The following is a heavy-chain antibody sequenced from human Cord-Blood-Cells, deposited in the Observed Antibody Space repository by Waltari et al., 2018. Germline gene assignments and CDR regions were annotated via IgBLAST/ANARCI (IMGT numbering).Heavy chain of an antibody. CDR3: ASSRLTAGLG. V-gene: IGHV1-69*02. J-gene: IGHJ4*02. CDR1: GGTFSSHT. CDR2: IIPILVIA. D-gene: IGHD3-9*01. Sequence: QVQLVQSGAEETKPGSSVTVSCKASGGTFSSHTTSWVRQAPGQGLEWMGRIIPILVIANYAQKFQGRVTITADKSTSTAYMELSSLRSEDTAVYYCASSRLTAGLGWGQGTLVTVSS.